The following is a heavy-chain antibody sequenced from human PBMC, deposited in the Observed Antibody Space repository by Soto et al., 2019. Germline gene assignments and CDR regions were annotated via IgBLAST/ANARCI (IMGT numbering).Heavy chain of an antibody. D-gene: IGHD6-19*01. CDR1: GLSVSINY. Sequence: EVQLGETGGDLIQPGGSLRLSCAASGLSVSINYMSWVRQAPGKGLEWVSIINADGSSYYADSVKGRFTISRDNSKNTVNLQMNSLRAEDTAVYYCASIAVAEGFDPWGQGTLVTVSS. CDR3: ASIAVAEGFDP. V-gene: IGHV3-53*02. J-gene: IGHJ5*02. CDR2: INADGSS.